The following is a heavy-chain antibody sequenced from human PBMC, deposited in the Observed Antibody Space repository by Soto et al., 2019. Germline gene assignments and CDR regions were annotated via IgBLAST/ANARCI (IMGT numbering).Heavy chain of an antibody. D-gene: IGHD1-26*01. Sequence: QVQLQESGPGLVKPSETLSLTCTVSGGSISSYYWSWIRQPPGKGLEWIGYIYYSGSTSYNPSLSSRVPIAXDTAKNQFSLKLSSVTAADTAVYYCARRYGGNFDYWGQGTLVTVSS. CDR1: GGSISSYY. V-gene: IGHV4-59*01. J-gene: IGHJ4*02. CDR3: ARRYGGNFDY. CDR2: IYYSGST.